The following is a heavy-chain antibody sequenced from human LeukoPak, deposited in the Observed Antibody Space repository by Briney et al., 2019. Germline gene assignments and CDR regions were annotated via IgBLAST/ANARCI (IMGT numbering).Heavy chain of an antibody. CDR2: ISYSGLT. J-gene: IGHJ5*02. Sequence: SETLSLTCSVFDGTISSSNDYWAGIRQPPGKGLECIGGISYSGLTYYNPSLESRVTLSIDTSNNQFSLKVTSVTAADTAIYYCARRPPNLNWFDPWGQGTLVTVSS. CDR3: ARRPPNLNWFDP. CDR1: DGTISSSNDY. V-gene: IGHV4-39*01.